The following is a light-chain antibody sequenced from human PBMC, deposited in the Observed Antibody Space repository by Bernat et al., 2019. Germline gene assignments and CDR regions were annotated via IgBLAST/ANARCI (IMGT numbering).Light chain of an antibody. V-gene: IGKV1-9*01. J-gene: IGKJ3*01. CDR3: QQFTPYPI. CDR2: AAS. CDR1: QVIGNY. Sequence: DIPLTQSPSFLSASVGDTVTITCRTSQVIGNYLAWYQQNLGKAPQPLIYAASILQTGVPSRFSGRGSGTEFTLTVSSLQPEDFATYYCQQFTPYPIFGPGTKVDI.